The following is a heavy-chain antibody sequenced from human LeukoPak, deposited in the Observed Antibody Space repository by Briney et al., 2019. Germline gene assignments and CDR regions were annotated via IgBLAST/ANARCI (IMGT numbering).Heavy chain of an antibody. CDR3: ARRRTIFNWFDP. V-gene: IGHV4-34*01. D-gene: IGHD3-3*01. Sequence: SETLSLTCAVYGGSFSGYYWSWIRQPPGKALEWIGEINHSGSTNYNPSLKSRVTISVDTSKNQFSLKLSSVTAADTAVYYCARRRTIFNWFDPWGQGTLVTVSS. J-gene: IGHJ5*02. CDR2: INHSGST. CDR1: GGSFSGYY.